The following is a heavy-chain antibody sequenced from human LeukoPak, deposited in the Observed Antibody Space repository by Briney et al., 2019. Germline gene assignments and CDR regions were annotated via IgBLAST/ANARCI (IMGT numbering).Heavy chain of an antibody. D-gene: IGHD7-27*01. CDR3: ASNWEPDSFDI. Sequence: SETLSLTCAVYGGSFSGYYWSWIRQPPGKGLEWIGEINHSGSTNYNPSLKSRVTISVDKSKNQFSLKLSSVTAADTAVYYCASNWEPDSFDIWGQGTMVTVSS. V-gene: IGHV4-34*01. CDR1: GGSFSGYY. CDR2: INHSGST. J-gene: IGHJ3*02.